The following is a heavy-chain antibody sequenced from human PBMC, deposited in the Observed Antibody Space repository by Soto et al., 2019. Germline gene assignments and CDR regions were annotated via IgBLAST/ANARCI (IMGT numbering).Heavy chain of an antibody. J-gene: IGHJ3*02. CDR2: IYYSGST. CDR3: ARRDIVATIDAFDI. V-gene: IGHV4-59*08. D-gene: IGHD5-12*01. Sequence: PSETLSLTCTVSGGSISSYYWSWIRQPPGKGLEWIGYIYYSGSTNYNPSLKSRVTISVDTSKNQFSLKLSSVTAADTAVYYCARRDIVATIDAFDIWGQGTMVT. CDR1: GGSISSYY.